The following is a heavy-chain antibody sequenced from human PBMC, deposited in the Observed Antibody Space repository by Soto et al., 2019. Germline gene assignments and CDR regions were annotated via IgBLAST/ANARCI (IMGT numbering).Heavy chain of an antibody. V-gene: IGHV1-58*02. CDR3: AAQGTYYDILTGHRDYYYGMDV. Sequence: ASVKVSCKASGFTFTSSAMQWVRQARGQRLEWIGWIVVGSGNTNYAQKFQERVTITRDMSTSTAYMELSSLRSEDTAVYYCAAQGTYYDILTGHRDYYYGMDVWGQGTTVTVSS. CDR1: GFTFTSSA. CDR2: IVVGSGNT. J-gene: IGHJ6*02. D-gene: IGHD3-9*01.